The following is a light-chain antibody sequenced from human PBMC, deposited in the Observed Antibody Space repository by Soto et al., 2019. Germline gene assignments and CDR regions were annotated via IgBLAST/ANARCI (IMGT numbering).Light chain of an antibody. CDR1: QSLSGNY. CDR3: HQCESSPWT. Sequence: EIVLTQSPDTLSLSPGERATLSCRASQSLSGNYLAWYQQKPGQAPRLLIYGASSRATGSPDRLSGGGSGTDFTLTISRLEPEDSGVFYCHQCESSPWTFGQGTKVDIK. CDR2: GAS. V-gene: IGKV3-20*01. J-gene: IGKJ1*01.